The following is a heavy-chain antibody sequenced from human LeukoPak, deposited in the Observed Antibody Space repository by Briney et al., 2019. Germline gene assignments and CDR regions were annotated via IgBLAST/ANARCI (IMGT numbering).Heavy chain of an antibody. CDR3: AREELGSSGYSSLDC. CDR1: GFTFSSFE. J-gene: IGHJ4*02. Sequence: GGSPRLSCVASGFTFSSFEMNWVPQAPGKGPEWVLYITGSSSTIYYADYVKGRFTIYRDNAKNSLYLQMNSLTAEDTAVYYCAREELGSSGYSSLDCWGQGTLVTVSS. V-gene: IGHV3-48*03. D-gene: IGHD3-22*01. CDR2: ITGSSSTI.